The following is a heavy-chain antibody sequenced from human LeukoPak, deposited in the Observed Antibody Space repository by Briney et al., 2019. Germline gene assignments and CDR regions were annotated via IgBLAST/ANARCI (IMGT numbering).Heavy chain of an antibody. CDR2: MNPYNGNT. V-gene: IGHV1-8*01. CDR3: ARGGPKCGGDCFDY. J-gene: IGHJ4*02. Sequence: EASVKVSCKASTYTFTNYDINWLRQATGQRLEWTGWMNPYNGNTGYAQKFQGRVTTTRNASINTAYMELSSLRSEDTAVYFCARGGPKCGGDCFDYWGQGTLVTVSS. D-gene: IGHD2-21*01. CDR1: TYTFTNYD.